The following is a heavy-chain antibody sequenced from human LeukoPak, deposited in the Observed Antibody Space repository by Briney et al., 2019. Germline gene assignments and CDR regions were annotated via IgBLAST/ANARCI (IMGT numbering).Heavy chain of an antibody. D-gene: IGHD2-15*01. CDR3: ARCYPFGDWFDP. CDR1: GYTFTSYY. J-gene: IGHJ5*02. Sequence: ASVKVSCKASGYTFTSYYMHWVRQAPGQGLEWMGIINPSGGSTRYAQTFQGRVTMTRDMSTSTVYMALSSLRSEDTAVYYCARCYPFGDWFDPWGQGTLVTVSS. CDR2: INPSGGST. V-gene: IGHV1-46*03.